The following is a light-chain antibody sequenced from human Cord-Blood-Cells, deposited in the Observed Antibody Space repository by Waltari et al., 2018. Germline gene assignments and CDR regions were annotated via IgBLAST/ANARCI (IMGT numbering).Light chain of an antibody. Sequence: EIVLTQSPGTLSLSPGERATLSCRASQSVSSSYLAWYQQKPSQAPRLLIYGASSRATGMPDRFSGSGSGTDFTLTISRLEPEDFAVYYCQQYGSSPPLTFGGGTKVEIK. CDR2: GAS. CDR3: QQYGSSPPLT. J-gene: IGKJ4*01. CDR1: QSVSSSY. V-gene: IGKV3-20*01.